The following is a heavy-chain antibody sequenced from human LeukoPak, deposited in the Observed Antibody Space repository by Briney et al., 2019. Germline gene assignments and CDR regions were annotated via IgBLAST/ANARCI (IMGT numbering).Heavy chain of an antibody. J-gene: IGHJ3*02. Sequence: ASVKVSCKASGYTFTSYYMHWVRQAPGQGLEWMGIINPSGGSTSYAQKFQGRVTMTRDTSTSTVYMELSSLRSEDTAVYYSARVVAMVIGAFDIWGQGTMVTVSS. CDR3: ARVVAMVIGAFDI. D-gene: IGHD5-18*01. CDR1: GYTFTSYY. CDR2: INPSGGST. V-gene: IGHV1-46*01.